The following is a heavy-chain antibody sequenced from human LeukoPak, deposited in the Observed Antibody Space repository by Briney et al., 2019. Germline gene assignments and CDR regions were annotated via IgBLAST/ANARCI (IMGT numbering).Heavy chain of an antibody. V-gene: IGHV4-34*01. CDR2: INHSGST. D-gene: IGHD6-13*01. CDR3: ARSSSSWTLDY. J-gene: IGHJ4*02. Sequence: PSETLSLTCAVSGGSFSGYYWSWIRQPPGKGLEWIGEINHSGSTNYNPSLKSRVTISVDTSKNQFSLKLSSVTAADTAVYYCARSSSSWTLDYWGQGTLVTVSS. CDR1: GGSFSGYY.